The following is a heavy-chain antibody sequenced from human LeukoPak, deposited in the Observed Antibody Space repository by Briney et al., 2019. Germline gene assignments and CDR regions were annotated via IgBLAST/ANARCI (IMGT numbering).Heavy chain of an antibody. CDR3: ARAVPHIVVVPAATQWSFDP. J-gene: IGHJ5*02. CDR2: INPNSGGT. V-gene: IGHV1-2*04. D-gene: IGHD2-2*01. CDR1: GYTFTGYY. Sequence: ASVKVSCKASGYTFTGYYMHWVRQAPGQRLEWMGWINPNSGGTNYAQKFQGWVTMTRDTSISTAYMELSRLRSDDTAVYYCARAVPHIVVVPAATQWSFDPWGQGTLVTVSS.